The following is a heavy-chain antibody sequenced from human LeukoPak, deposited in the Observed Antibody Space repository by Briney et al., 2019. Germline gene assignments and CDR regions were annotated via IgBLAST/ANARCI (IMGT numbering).Heavy chain of an antibody. CDR2: ISGSGGST. V-gene: IGHV3-23*01. J-gene: IGHJ6*02. D-gene: IGHD5-18*01. CDR3: AKDGDTAPVGDV. CDR1: GFTVSSNY. Sequence: PGGSLRLSCAASGFTVSSNYMSWVRQAPGKGLEWVSAISGSGGSTYYADSVKGRFTISRDNSKNTLYLQMNSLRAEDTAVYYCAKDGDTAPVGDVWGQGTTVTVSS.